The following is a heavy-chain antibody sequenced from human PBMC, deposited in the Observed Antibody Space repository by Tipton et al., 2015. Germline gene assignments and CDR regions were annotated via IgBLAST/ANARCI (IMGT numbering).Heavy chain of an antibody. CDR3: ARDLEHGMDV. Sequence: TLSLTCSVSGDSIANSRYSWGWVRQPPGKGLEYIGSMYYSDTTHYNPSLKSRITISLNTSKNQFSLKMSSVTAADTAVYFCARDLEHGMDVWGQGTTVTVS. CDR2: MYYSDTT. CDR1: GDSIANSRYS. V-gene: IGHV4-39*07. J-gene: IGHJ6*02.